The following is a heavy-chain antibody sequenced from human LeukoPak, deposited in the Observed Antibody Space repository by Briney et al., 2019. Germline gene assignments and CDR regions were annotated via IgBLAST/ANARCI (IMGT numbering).Heavy chain of an antibody. CDR2: IYYSGST. D-gene: IGHD3-22*01. CDR3: ARAFPYIYDSSSYSILPDAFDI. V-gene: IGHV4-59*01. J-gene: IGHJ3*02. Sequence: SETLSLTCTVSGGSISSYYWSWIRQPPGKGLEWIGYIYYSGSTNYNPSLKSRVTISVDTSKNQFSLKLSSVTAADTAVYYCARAFPYIYDSSSYSILPDAFDIWGQGTMVTVSS. CDR1: GGSISSYY.